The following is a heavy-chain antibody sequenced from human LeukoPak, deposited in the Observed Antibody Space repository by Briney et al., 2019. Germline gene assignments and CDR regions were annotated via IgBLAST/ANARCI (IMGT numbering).Heavy chain of an antibody. V-gene: IGHV3-48*04. Sequence: GGSLRLSCAASGFTFSSYAIHWVRQAPGKGLEWLSYISASGSTIFYADSVKGLFTISRDNTKNSLYLQMNSLRAEDTAVYYCAREGGYDLRYWGQGTLVTVSS. CDR1: GFTFSSYA. CDR2: ISASGSTI. J-gene: IGHJ4*02. D-gene: IGHD5-12*01. CDR3: AREGGYDLRY.